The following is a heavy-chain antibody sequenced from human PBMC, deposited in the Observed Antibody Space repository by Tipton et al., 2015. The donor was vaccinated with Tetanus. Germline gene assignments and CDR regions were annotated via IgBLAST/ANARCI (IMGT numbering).Heavy chain of an antibody. CDR3: ARADYNLSKKGPFDS. Sequence: TLSLTCTVSGASVRGGDYQWNWIRQPPGKGLEWLAYISNSGRTNSNYSLKSRITISRDTSNNQFSLKLTSVTAADTAVYYCARADYNLSKKGPFDSWGQGTLVIVSS. CDR1: GASVRGGDYQ. J-gene: IGHJ4*02. D-gene: IGHD3-3*01. V-gene: IGHV4-61*08. CDR2: ISNSGRT.